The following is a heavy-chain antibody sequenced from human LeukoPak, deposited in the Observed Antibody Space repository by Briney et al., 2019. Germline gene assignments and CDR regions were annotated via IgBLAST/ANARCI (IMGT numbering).Heavy chain of an antibody. Sequence: PSETLSLTCAVSGYSISSVYYWGWIRRPPGKGLEWIGSIYHSGSTYYNPSLKSRVTISEDTSKNQFSLKLSSVTAADTAVYYCARHGGKKYNWFDPWGQGTLVTVSS. CDR3: ARHGGKKYNWFDP. CDR2: IYHSGST. CDR1: GYSISSVYY. J-gene: IGHJ5*02. V-gene: IGHV4-38-2*01. D-gene: IGHD1-26*01.